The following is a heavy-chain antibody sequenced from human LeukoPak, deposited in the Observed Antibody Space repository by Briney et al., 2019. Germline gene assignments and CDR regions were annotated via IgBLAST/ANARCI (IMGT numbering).Heavy chain of an antibody. CDR2: INWNGGST. Sequence: PGGSLRLSCAASGFTFDDYGMSWVRQAPGKGLEWVSGINWNGGSTGYADSVKGRFTISRDNAKNSLYLQMNSLRAEDTAIYHCAKSSGYNSRGWFDPWGQGTLVTVSS. V-gene: IGHV3-20*01. CDR3: AKSSGYNSRGWFDP. D-gene: IGHD6-13*01. J-gene: IGHJ5*02. CDR1: GFTFDDYG.